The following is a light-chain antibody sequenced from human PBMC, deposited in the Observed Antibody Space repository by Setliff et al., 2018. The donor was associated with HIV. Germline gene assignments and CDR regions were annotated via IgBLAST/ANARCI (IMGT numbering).Light chain of an antibody. CDR3: CSYAGSNTWL. Sequence: ALTQPASVSGSPGQSITISCSGTGSDFENLNLVSWYQHHPGKAPKVIIYEVTKWPSGVSNRFSGSKSGNTASLTISGLQAEDEADYYCCSYAGSNTWLFGGGTKVTVL. V-gene: IGLV2-23*02. CDR2: EVT. CDR1: GSDFENLNL. J-gene: IGLJ3*02.